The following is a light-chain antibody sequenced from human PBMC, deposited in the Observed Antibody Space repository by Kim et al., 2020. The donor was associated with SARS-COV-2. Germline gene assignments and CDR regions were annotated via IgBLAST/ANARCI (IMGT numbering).Light chain of an antibody. J-gene: IGLJ3*02. Sequence: GNSGTISCSGGNSNTGPHTVTWFQQLPRTAPKLLIYSHSQRPSGVPDRFSGSKSGASASLAISGLQAEDEADYYCAAWDDSLSGVMFGGETQLTV. CDR3: AAWDDSLSGVM. CDR2: SHS. V-gene: IGLV1-44*01. CDR1: NSNTGPHT.